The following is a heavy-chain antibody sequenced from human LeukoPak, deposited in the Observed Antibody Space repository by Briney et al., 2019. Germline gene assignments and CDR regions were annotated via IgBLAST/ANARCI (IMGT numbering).Heavy chain of an antibody. Sequence: PGRSLRLSCAASGFTFSSYAMHWVRQAPGKGLEWVANIKQDGSEKYYVDSVKGRFTNSRDNAKNSLYLQMNSLRAEDTAVYYCASTYPSKTVYGSGSYYWGQGTLVTVSS. CDR2: IKQDGSEK. J-gene: IGHJ4*02. CDR1: GFTFSSYA. CDR3: ASTYPSKTVYGSGSYY. V-gene: IGHV3-7*01. D-gene: IGHD3-10*01.